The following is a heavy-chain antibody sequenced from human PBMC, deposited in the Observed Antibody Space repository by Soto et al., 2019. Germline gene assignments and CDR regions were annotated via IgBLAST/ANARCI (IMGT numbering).Heavy chain of an antibody. Sequence: PGESLKISCKGSGYSFTSYWIGWVRQMPGKGLEWMGIIYPGDSDTRYSPSFQGQVTISADKSISTAYLQWSSLKASDTAMYYCARQVAADPEPSPYGDYWGQGTLVTVSS. CDR1: GYSFTSYW. V-gene: IGHV5-51*01. D-gene: IGHD6-13*01. J-gene: IGHJ4*02. CDR3: ARQVAADPEPSPYGDY. CDR2: IYPGDSDT.